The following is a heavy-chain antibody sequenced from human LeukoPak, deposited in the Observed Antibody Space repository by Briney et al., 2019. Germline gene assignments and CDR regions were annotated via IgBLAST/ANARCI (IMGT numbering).Heavy chain of an antibody. Sequence: GGSLRLSCAASGFTFNSYGIHWVRQAPGKGLEWVAVISDDGRTTYYADSVKGRFTISRNNSKNTLYLQMNSLRAEDTAVYYCARDSGNYLDAFDIWGQGTMVTVSS. CDR3: ARDSGNYLDAFDI. CDR1: GFTFNSYG. CDR2: ISDDGRTT. D-gene: IGHD1-7*01. V-gene: IGHV3-30*03. J-gene: IGHJ3*02.